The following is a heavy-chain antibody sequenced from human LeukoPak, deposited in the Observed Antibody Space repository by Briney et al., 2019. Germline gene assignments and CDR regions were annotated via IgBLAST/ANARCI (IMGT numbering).Heavy chain of an antibody. CDR3: ARGSGDLDY. D-gene: IGHD3-3*01. V-gene: IGHV3-7*01. CDR2: IKQDETEK. J-gene: IGHJ4*02. CDR1: GFTFSDYA. Sequence: GGSLRLSCAASGFTFSDYAMSWVRQAPGKGLEWVASIKQDETEKYFVDSVNGRFAISRDNGKNSLYLQMTSLRAEDTAVYYCARGSGDLDYWGQGTLVTVSS.